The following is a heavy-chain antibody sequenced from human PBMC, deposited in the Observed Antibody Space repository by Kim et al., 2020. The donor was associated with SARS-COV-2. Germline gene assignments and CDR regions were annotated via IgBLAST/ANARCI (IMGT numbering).Heavy chain of an antibody. CDR1: GGSISSYY. D-gene: IGHD3-3*01. CDR3: ARDRGTIFWGNWFDP. J-gene: IGHJ5*02. V-gene: IGHV4-59*01. Sequence: SETLSLTCTVSGGSISSYYWSWIRQPPGKGLEWIGYIYYSGSTNYNPSLKSRVTISVDTSKNQFSLKLSSVTAADTAVYYCARDRGTIFWGNWFDPWGRGTLVTVSS. CDR2: IYYSGST.